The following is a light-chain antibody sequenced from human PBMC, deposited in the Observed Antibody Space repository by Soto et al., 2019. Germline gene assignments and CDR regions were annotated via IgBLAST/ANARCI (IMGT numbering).Light chain of an antibody. V-gene: IGLV2-14*01. CDR2: EVS. Sequence: QSALTQPASVSGSPGQSITISCTGTSSDVGGYNYVSWYQQHPGKAPKLMIFEVSSRPSGVSYRVSGSKSGNTASLTISGLQAEDEADYYCSSYTSSITLYVFGSGTKLTVL. CDR1: SSDVGGYNY. CDR3: SSYTSSITLYV. J-gene: IGLJ1*01.